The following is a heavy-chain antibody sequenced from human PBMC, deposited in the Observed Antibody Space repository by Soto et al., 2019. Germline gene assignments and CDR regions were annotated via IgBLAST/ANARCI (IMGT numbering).Heavy chain of an antibody. Sequence: QVRLQQWGAGLLKPSETLSLTCGAYGGSFSGYYWSWIRQPPGKGLEWIGEVNHSGSTNYNPSLKSRVTISVDTSKNQFSLKVSSVTXADTAXXYCARRPXXIAAXXDYLEYWGQGTLVTVSS. CDR1: GGSFSGYY. J-gene: IGHJ4*02. D-gene: IGHD6-25*01. V-gene: IGHV4-34*01. CDR2: VNHSGST. CDR3: ARRPXXIAAXXDYLEY.